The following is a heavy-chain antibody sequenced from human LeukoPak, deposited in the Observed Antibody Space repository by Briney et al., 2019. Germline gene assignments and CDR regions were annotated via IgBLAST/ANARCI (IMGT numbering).Heavy chain of an antibody. J-gene: IGHJ4*02. D-gene: IGHD2-2*01. CDR2: IIPIFGTA. CDR1: GGTFSCYA. Sequence: ASVKVSCKAPGGTFSCYAISWVRQAPGQGLEWMGRIIPIFGTANYAQKFQGRVTITTDESTSTAYMELSSLRSEDTAVYYCARGRQRYCSSTSCYLGDYWGQGTLVTVSS. V-gene: IGHV1-69*05. CDR3: ARGRQRYCSSTSCYLGDY.